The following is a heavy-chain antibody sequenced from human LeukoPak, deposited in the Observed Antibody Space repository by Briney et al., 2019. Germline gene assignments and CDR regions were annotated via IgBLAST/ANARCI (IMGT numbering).Heavy chain of an antibody. Sequence: SETLSLTCAVSGYSINSGYYWGWIRQPPGEGLEWIGIIYHSGSTYYNPSLRSRVTISVDTSKNQFSLKLSSVTAADTAVYYCARDAFDIWGQGTMVTVSS. CDR2: IYHSGST. J-gene: IGHJ3*02. CDR3: ARDAFDI. V-gene: IGHV4-38-2*02. CDR1: GYSINSGYY.